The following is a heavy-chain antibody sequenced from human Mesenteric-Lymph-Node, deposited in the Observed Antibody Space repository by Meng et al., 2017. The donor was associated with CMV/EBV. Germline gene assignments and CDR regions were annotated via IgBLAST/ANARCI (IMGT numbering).Heavy chain of an antibody. Sequence: GGSLRLSCAASGFTFSSYEMNWVRQAPGKGLEWVSYISSSGSTIYYADSVKGRFTISRDNAKNSLYLQMNGLRAEDTAVYYCARLYFYGMDVWGQGTTVTVSS. J-gene: IGHJ6*02. D-gene: IGHD2-15*01. CDR3: ARLYFYGMDV. CDR1: GFTFSSYE. CDR2: ISSSGSTI. V-gene: IGHV3-48*03.